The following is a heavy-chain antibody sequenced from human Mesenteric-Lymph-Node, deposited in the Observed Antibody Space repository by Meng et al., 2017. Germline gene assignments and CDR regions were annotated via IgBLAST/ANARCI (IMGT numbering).Heavy chain of an antibody. J-gene: IGHJ4*02. Sequence: SCAAFGCTVSSNYMSWVRQAPGKGLEWDSVISDSGDSTYYADSVKGRFTISRDNSKSTLCLQMNSLRAEDTAVYYCASAMAGHEYWGQGTLATVSS. CDR3: ASAMAGHEY. CDR1: GCTVSSNY. V-gene: IGHV3-23*01. D-gene: IGHD6-19*01. CDR2: ISDSGDST.